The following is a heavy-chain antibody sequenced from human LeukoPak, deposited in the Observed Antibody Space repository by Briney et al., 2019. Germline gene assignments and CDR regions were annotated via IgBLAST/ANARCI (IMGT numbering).Heavy chain of an antibody. CDR2: IYTTGTT. J-gene: IGHJ4*02. D-gene: IGHD4-17*01. V-gene: IGHV4-4*07. CDR3: ARENDDYTFT. Sequence: SETLSLTCTVSGGSIFSYYWSWIRQPAGKGLEWIGRIYTTGTTNYNPSLKSRVAMSVDTSKNQFSLKLTSMTAADTAIFYCARENDDYTFTWGQGILVTVSS. CDR1: GGSIFSYY.